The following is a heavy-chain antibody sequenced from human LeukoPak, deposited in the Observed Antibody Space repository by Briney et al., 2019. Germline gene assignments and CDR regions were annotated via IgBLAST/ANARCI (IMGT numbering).Heavy chain of an antibody. CDR2: ISSSGSTI. D-gene: IGHD6-13*01. CDR3: ARDRRSSHDY. J-gene: IGHJ4*02. V-gene: IGHV3-48*03. Sequence: QPGGSLRLSCAASGFTFSSYEMNWVRQAPGKGLEWVSYISSSGSTIYYADSVKGRFTISRDNSKNTLYLQMNSLRAEDTAVYYCARDRRSSHDYWGQGTLVTVSS. CDR1: GFTFSSYE.